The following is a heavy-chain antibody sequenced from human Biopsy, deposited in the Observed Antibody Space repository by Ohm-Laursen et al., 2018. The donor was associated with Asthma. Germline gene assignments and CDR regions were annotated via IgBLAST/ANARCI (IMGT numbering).Heavy chain of an antibody. J-gene: IGHJ4*02. D-gene: IGHD2-21*01. CDR1: GFSFSNYG. V-gene: IGHV3-30*03. CDR3: VRWRSGYPDHYSDF. Sequence: SLRLSCSASGFSFSNYGMHWVRQAPGKGLEWVAVISFDGSNKYYADFVKGRFTISRDNSKNTLDLQMNSLRGDDTAVYYCVRWRSGYPDHYSDFWGLGTLVTVSS. CDR2: ISFDGSNK.